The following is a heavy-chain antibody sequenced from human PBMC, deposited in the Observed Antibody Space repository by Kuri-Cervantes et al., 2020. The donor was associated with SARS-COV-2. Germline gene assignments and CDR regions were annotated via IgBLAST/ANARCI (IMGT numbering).Heavy chain of an antibody. D-gene: IGHD3-10*01. V-gene: IGHV1-2*04. Sequence: ASVKVFCKASGYTFTGYYMHWVRQAPGQGLEWMGWINPNSGGTNYAQKFQGWVTMTRDTSLSISYMELSRLTSDDTAVYYCARGEGSRGLMVVLGWRGAGRLDFWGQGTLVTVSS. CDR1: GYTFTGYY. CDR2: INPNSGGT. J-gene: IGHJ4*02. CDR3: ARGEGSRGLMVVLGWRGAGRLDF.